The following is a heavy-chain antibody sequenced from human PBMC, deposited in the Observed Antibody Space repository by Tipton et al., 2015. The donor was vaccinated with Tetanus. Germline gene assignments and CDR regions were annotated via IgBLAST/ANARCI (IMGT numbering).Heavy chain of an antibody. D-gene: IGHD2-8*01. CDR2: IFYSGNS. CDR1: GDSINSDKYF. CDR3: ARGLIDDFLGSRIYFDS. V-gene: IGHV4-61*01. J-gene: IGHJ4*02. Sequence: GLVKPSETLSLTCSISGDSINSDKYFWAWIRQPPGKALEWIGDIFYSGNSISNPSFRSRVTMSVDTSRTLFSLTLIAVTAADTAVYFCARGLIDDFLGSRIYFDSWGPGTLVTVSS.